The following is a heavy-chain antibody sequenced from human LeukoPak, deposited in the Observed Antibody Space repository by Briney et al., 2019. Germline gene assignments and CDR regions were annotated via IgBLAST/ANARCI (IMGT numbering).Heavy chain of an antibody. CDR2: IYYSGST. V-gene: IGHV4-59*01. D-gene: IGHD6-19*01. Sequence: SETLSLTCTVSGGSISSYYWSWIRQPPGKGLEWIGYIYYSGSTNYNPSLKSRVTISVDTSKNQFSLKLSSVTAADTAVYYCARVAVAGTTPFFDYWGRGTLVTVSS. CDR3: ARVAVAGTTPFFDY. CDR1: GGSISSYY. J-gene: IGHJ4*02.